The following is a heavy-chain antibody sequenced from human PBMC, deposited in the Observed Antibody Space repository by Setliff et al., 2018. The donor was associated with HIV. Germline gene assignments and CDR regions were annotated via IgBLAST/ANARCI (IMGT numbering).Heavy chain of an antibody. CDR3: ALTGHGLLRGYMDV. CDR1: GGSMSSGSYF. D-gene: IGHD2-15*01. Sequence: PSETLSLTCTVSGGSMSSGSYFWRWIRQPAGKGLEWIGRIYTSGSTDYNPSLKSRLTISVDTPKNQFSLKLKSVTAADTAVYYCALTGHGLLRGYMDVWGKGTTVTVSS. CDR2: IYTSGST. V-gene: IGHV4-61*02. J-gene: IGHJ6*03.